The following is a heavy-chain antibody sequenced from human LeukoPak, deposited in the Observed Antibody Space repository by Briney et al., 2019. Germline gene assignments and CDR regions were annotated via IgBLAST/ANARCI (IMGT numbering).Heavy chain of an antibody. CDR2: IYYSGST. CDR1: GGSISSSSYY. D-gene: IGHD5-24*01. V-gene: IGHV4-39*01. J-gene: IGHJ4*02. CDR3: ARAGDGYNYDLDY. Sequence: NASETLSLTCTVSGGSISSSSYYWGWIRQPPGKGLEWIGSIYYSGSTYYNPSLKSRVTISVDTSKNQFSLKLSSVTAADTAVYYCARAGDGYNYDLDYWGQGTLVTVST.